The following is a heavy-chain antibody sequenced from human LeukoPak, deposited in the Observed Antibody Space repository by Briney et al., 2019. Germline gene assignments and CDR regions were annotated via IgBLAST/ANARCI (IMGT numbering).Heavy chain of an antibody. CDR2: ISSSSSYI. J-gene: IGHJ5*02. V-gene: IGHV3-21*01. CDR3: ARDADGSGSYYNANWFDP. CDR1: GFTFSSYS. D-gene: IGHD3-10*01. Sequence: PGGSLRLSCAASGFTFSSYSMNWVRQAPGKGLEWVSSISSSSSYIYYADSVKGRFTISRDNAKNSLYLQMNSLRAEDTAVYYCARDADGSGSYYNANWFDPWGQGTLVTVSS.